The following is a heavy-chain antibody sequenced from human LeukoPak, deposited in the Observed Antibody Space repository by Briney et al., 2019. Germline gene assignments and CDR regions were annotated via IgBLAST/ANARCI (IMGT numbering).Heavy chain of an antibody. CDR3: ARGGGFYGSGTTHFDY. Sequence: SETLSLTCAVSGGSISSGTYSRSWIRQPPGKGLEWIGYIFHNGNTHYNPSLKSRVTVSIDKSKNQFSLRLSSVTAADTAVYFCARGGGFYGSGTTHFDYWGQGTLVTVSS. V-gene: IGHV4-30-2*01. D-gene: IGHD3-10*01. J-gene: IGHJ4*02. CDR2: IFHNGNT. CDR1: GGSISSGTYS.